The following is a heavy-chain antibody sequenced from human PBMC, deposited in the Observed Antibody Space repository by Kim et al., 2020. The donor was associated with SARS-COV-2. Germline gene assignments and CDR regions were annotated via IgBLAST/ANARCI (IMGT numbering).Heavy chain of an antibody. CDR1: GFTFDDYA. J-gene: IGHJ2*01. D-gene: IGHD4-17*01. V-gene: IGHV3-9*01. Sequence: GGSLRLSCAASGFTFDDYAMHWVRQAPGKGLEWVSGISWNSGSIGYADSVKGRFTISRDNAKNSLYLQMNSLRAEDTALYYCAKAANYGDYFLSYWYFDLWGRGTLVTVSS. CDR2: ISWNSGSI. CDR3: AKAANYGDYFLSYWYFDL.